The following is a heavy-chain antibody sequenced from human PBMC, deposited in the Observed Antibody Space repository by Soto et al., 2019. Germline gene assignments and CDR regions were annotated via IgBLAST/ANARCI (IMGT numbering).Heavy chain of an antibody. J-gene: IGHJ4*02. CDR1: GGTFSSYT. Sequence: QVQLVQSGAEVKKPGSSVKVSCKASGGTFSSYTISWVRQAPGQGLEWMGRIIPILGIANYAQKFQGRVTIPADKATSTAYMELSSLRSEDTAVYYCARGGPVGAGWGQGTLVTVSS. CDR3: ARGGPVGAG. CDR2: IIPILGIA. V-gene: IGHV1-69*02. D-gene: IGHD1-26*01.